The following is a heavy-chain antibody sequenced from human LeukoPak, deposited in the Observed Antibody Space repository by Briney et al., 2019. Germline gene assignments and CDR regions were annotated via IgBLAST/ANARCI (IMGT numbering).Heavy chain of an antibody. D-gene: IGHD2-15*01. J-gene: IGHJ6*03. CDR3: ARSYCSGGSCYSYYYYYMDV. CDR1: GFSVSTARMG. V-gene: IGHV2-26*01. Sequence: SGPTLVHPTATLTLTCTVSGFSVSTARMGGSWIRQPQGKALEWLAHIFSNEEKSYITSLKSRLTISNDTSKSQVVLTMTNIDPVDTATYYCARSYCSGGSCYSYYYYYMDVWGKGTTVTVSS. CDR2: IFSNEEK.